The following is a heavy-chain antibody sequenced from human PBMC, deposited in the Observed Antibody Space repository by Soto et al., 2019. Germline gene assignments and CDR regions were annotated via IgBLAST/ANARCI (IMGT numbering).Heavy chain of an antibody. CDR2: IIPILGTI. CDR1: GRTFLISA. CDR3: ARGKEWEQPSKHYDCDY. J-gene: IGHJ4*02. V-gene: IGHV1-69*09. Sequence: QVQLVQSGAEVKTPGSSVRVSCKTAGRTFLISAIAWVRQAPGQGLEWMGRIIPILGTIHIAQNFQGRVNGTADRSTSTAYMDLSSLRPEDTATYCRARGKEWEQPSKHYDCDYWGQGREVIVSS. D-gene: IGHD1-26*01.